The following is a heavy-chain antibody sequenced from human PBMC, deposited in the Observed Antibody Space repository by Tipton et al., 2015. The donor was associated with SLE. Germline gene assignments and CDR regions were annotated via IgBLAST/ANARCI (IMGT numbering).Heavy chain of an antibody. CDR2: INPNSGGT. Sequence: QVQLVQSGAEVKKPGASVKVSCKASGYTFTGYYLHWVRQAPGQGLEWMGWINPNSGGTNYARKFQGRVTMTRDTSISTAYMELSRLRSDDTAVYYCARSVGARAFNIWGQGTMVTVSS. V-gene: IGHV1-2*02. CDR1: GYTFTGYY. J-gene: IGHJ3*02. CDR3: ARSVGARAFNI. D-gene: IGHD1-26*01.